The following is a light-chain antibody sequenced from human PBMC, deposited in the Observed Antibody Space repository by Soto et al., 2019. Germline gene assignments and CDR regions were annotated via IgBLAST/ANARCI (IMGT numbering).Light chain of an antibody. CDR1: SSNIGNNY. J-gene: IGLJ2*01. CDR3: ATWDGSLPGEV. CDR2: DNN. V-gene: IGLV1-51*01. Sequence: QSVLTQSPSVSAAPGQTVTISCSGSSSNIGNNYVSWYQQLPGTAPKLLIYDNNKRPSGIPDRFSGSKSGTSGTLDITGLQTGDEADCYCATWDGSLPGEVFGGGTKLTVL.